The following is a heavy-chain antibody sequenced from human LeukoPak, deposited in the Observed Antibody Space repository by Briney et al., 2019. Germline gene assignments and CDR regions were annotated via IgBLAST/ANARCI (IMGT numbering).Heavy chain of an antibody. Sequence: PGRSLRLSCAASGFTFSSYGMHWVRQAPGKGLEWVGNIKQDGSEKSYVDSVKGRFTISRDNAKNSLYLQMNSLRAEDTAVYYCARALIGYYFDYWGQGTLVTVSS. CDR3: ARALIGYYFDY. D-gene: IGHD2-8*01. V-gene: IGHV3-7*01. CDR2: IKQDGSEK. J-gene: IGHJ4*02. CDR1: GFTFSSYG.